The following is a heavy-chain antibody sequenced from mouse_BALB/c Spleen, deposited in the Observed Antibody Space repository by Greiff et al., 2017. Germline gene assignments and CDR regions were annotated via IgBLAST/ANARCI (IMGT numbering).Heavy chain of an antibody. D-gene: IGHD1-1*01. CDR1: GYSFTGYN. J-gene: IGHJ4*01. Sequence: VQLKESGPELEKPGASVKISCKASGYSFTGYNMNWVKQSNGKSLEWIGNIDPYYGGTSYNQKFKGKATLTVDKSSSTAYMQLKSLTSEDSAVYYCARDTTVVDYYAMDYWGQGTSVTVSS. V-gene: IGHV1-39*01. CDR2: IDPYYGGT. CDR3: ARDTTVVDYYAMDY.